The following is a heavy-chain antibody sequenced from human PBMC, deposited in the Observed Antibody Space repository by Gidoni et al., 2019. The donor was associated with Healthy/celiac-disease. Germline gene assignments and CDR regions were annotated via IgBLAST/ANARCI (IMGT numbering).Heavy chain of an antibody. J-gene: IGHJ4*02. CDR3: ARASGYSSSWLNY. V-gene: IGHV4-61*02. CDR1: GGSISSGSYY. Sequence: QVQLQESGPGLVKPSQTLSLTCPVSGGSISSGSYYWSWIRQPAGKGLEWIGRIYTSGSTNYNPSLKSRVTISVDTSKNQFSLKLSSVTAADTAVYYCARASGYSSSWLNYWGQGTLVTVSS. CDR2: IYTSGST. D-gene: IGHD6-13*01.